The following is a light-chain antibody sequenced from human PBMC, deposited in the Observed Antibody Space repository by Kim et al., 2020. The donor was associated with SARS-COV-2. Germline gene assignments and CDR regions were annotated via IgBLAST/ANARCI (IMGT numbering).Light chain of an antibody. CDR3: ATWDDSLTGFV. J-gene: IGLJ1*01. CDR2: DSN. CDR1: SSNIGINV. Sequence: GTPGQRVTISCSGSSSNIGINVVNWYQQLPGTAPKLLIYDSNQRPSGVPDRFSGSKSGTSASLAISGLQSEDEADYFCATWDDSLTGFVLGTGTKVTVL. V-gene: IGLV1-44*01.